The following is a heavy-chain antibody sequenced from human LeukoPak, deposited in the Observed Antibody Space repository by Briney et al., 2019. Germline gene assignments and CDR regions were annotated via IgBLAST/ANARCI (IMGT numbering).Heavy chain of an antibody. CDR2: IWPDGSKE. V-gene: IGHV3-30*02. J-gene: IGHJ4*02. D-gene: IGHD6-25*01. CDR3: AKISSSAESNFDY. CDR1: GHSFTNYW. Sequence: GESLKISCKGSGHSFTNYWIGWVRQLPGKGLEWVAFIWPDGSKEYYADSVKGRFAISRENSKNTVYLQMNDLRPEDTALYFCAKISSSAESNFDYWGQGTLLTVSS.